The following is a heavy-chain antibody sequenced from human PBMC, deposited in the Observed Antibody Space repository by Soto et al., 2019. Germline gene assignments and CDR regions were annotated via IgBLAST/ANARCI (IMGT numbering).Heavy chain of an antibody. J-gene: IGHJ4*02. V-gene: IGHV3-23*01. CDR1: GFTFGAYV. Sequence: GGSLRLSCEASGFTFGAYVMTWVRQAPGKGLQWVSSISDGGAGTYYADSVKGRLTISRDNYKNTLYLQMNSLRVEDTAVYYCAKDLSSSGYKYFDCWGQGSLVTVSS. CDR3: AKDLSSSGYKYFDC. CDR2: ISDGGAGT. D-gene: IGHD3-22*01.